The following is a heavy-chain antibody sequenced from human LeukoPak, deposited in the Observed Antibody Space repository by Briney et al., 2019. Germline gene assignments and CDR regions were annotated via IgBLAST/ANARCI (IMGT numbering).Heavy chain of an antibody. V-gene: IGHV4-34*01. CDR3: ARGNIVVVPAARVWFDP. J-gene: IGHJ5*02. CDR2: INHSGST. CDR1: GGSFSGYY. D-gene: IGHD2-2*01. Sequence: PSETLSLTCAVYGGSFSGYYWSWIRQPPGKGLEWIGEINHSGSTNYNPSLKSRVTISVDTSKNQFPLKLSSVTAADTAVYYCARGNIVVVPAARVWFDPWGQGTLVTVSS.